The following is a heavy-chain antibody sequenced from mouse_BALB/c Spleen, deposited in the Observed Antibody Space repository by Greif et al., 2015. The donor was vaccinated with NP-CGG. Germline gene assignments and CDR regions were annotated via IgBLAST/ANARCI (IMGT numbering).Heavy chain of an antibody. CDR3: ARSGVRREGFDY. CDR1: GFTSSSFG. CDR2: ISSGSSTI. V-gene: IGHV5-17*02. Sequence: EVQLVESGGGLVQPGGSRKLSCAASGFTSSSFGMHWVRQAPEKGLEWVAYISSGSSTIYYADTVKGRFTISRDNPKNTLFLQMTSLRSEDTAMYYCARSGVRREGFDYWGQGTTLTVSS. D-gene: IGHD2-14*01. J-gene: IGHJ2*01.